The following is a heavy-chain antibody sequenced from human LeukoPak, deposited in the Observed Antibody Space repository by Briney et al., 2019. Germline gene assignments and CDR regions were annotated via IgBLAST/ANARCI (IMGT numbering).Heavy chain of an antibody. Sequence: PGGSLRLSCTASGFTFSSYHMNWVRQAPGKGLEWVSSISTSSLYIYYSDSMKGRFTISRDNAKNSLYLQMNSLRAEDTAVYYCAREPYYDFWSGKDYYYYYMDVWGKGTTVTVSS. D-gene: IGHD3-3*01. CDR3: AREPYYDFWSGKDYYYYYMDV. CDR2: ISTSSLYI. V-gene: IGHV3-21*04. J-gene: IGHJ6*03. CDR1: GFTFSSYH.